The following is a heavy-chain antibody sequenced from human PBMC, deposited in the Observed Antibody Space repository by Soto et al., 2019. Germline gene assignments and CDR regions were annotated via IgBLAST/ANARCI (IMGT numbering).Heavy chain of an antibody. J-gene: IGHJ5*02. CDR1: GYTFTSYA. V-gene: IGHV1-3*01. Sequence: QVQLVQSGAEVKKPGASVKVSCKASGYTFTSYAMHWVRQAPGQRLEWMGWINAGNGNTKYSQKFQGRVTITRDTSARTAYMELSSLRSEDTAVYYCARGYGGPIGWFDPWGQGTRVTVSS. D-gene: IGHD3-16*01. CDR3: ARGYGGPIGWFDP. CDR2: INAGNGNT.